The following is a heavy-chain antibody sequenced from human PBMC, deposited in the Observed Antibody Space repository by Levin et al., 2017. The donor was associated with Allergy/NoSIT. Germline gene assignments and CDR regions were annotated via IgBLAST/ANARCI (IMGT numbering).Heavy chain of an antibody. J-gene: IGHJ6*03. Sequence: GGSLRLSCAASGFTFSSYGMHWVRQAPGKGLEWVAVIWYDGSNKYYADSVKGRFTISRDNSKNTLYLQMNSLRAEDTAVYYCARESLGFGVYYYYYYMDVWGKGTTVTVSS. CDR2: IWYDGSNK. D-gene: IGHD3-10*01. V-gene: IGHV3-33*01. CDR3: ARESLGFGVYYYYYYMDV. CDR1: GFTFSSYG.